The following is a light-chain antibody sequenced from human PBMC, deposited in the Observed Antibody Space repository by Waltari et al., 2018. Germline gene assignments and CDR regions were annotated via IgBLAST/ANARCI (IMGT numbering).Light chain of an antibody. CDR2: EVS. Sequence: QSALTQPASVSGSPGQSITISCTGTSSAVGSYNLVPWYQQHPGKAPKLMIYEVSKRPSGVSNRFSGSKSGNTASLTISGLQAEDEADYYCCSYAGSSTSFVVFGGGTKLTVL. V-gene: IGLV2-23*02. CDR3: CSYAGSSTSFVV. J-gene: IGLJ2*01. CDR1: SSAVGSYNL.